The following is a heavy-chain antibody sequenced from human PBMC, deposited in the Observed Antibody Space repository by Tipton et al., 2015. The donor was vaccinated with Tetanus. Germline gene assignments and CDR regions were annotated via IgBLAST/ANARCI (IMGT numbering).Heavy chain of an antibody. V-gene: IGHV5-51*01. Sequence: EVQLVQSGGEVKKPGESLKISCKGSGYIFNNYWIGWVRQKPGKGLEWMGIIYPGDSDTRYSPSFQGKVTISVDKSINTACLQWSSLKASDTSMFYCARAHCTDGVCNFDFWGQGALVTVAS. CDR3: ARAHCTDGVCNFDF. CDR1: GYIFNNYW. D-gene: IGHD2-8*01. J-gene: IGHJ4*02. CDR2: IYPGDSDT.